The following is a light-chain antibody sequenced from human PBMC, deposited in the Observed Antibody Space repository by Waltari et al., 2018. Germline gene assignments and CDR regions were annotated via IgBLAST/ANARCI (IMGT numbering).Light chain of an antibody. CDR2: GVT. J-gene: IGLJ1*01. CDR1: RSDIGAYNY. CDR3: SSYTRSSSLYV. V-gene: IGLV2-14*01. Sequence: QSALTQPASVSGSPGQSITISCAGTRSDIGAYNYFSWYQLHPGKAPKLIIYGVTNRPSGVSTRFSGSKSGNTASLTISGLQADDEADYYCSSYTRSSSLYVFGGGTTVTV.